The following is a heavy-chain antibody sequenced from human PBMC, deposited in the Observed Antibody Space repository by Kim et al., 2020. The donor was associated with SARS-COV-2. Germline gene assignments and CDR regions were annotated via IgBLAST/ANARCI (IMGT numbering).Heavy chain of an antibody. Sequence: YSQKFQGRVTSTRDTSASTAYMELSSLRSEDTAVYYCARGSGSYLGWFDPWGQGTLVTVSS. CDR3: ARGSGSYLGWFDP. D-gene: IGHD3-10*01. J-gene: IGHJ5*02. V-gene: IGHV1-3*01.